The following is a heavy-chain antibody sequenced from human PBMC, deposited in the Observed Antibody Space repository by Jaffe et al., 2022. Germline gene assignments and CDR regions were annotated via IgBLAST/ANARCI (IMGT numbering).Heavy chain of an antibody. CDR1: GYTFTGYY. CDR3: ARVLTLSGGHYDFWSGSPPDGWFDP. V-gene: IGHV1-2*06. D-gene: IGHD3-3*01. CDR2: INPNSGGT. Sequence: QVQLVQSGAEVKKPGASVKVSCKASGYTFTGYYMHWVRQAPGQGLEWMGRINPNSGGTNYAQKFQGRVTMTRDTSISTAYMELSRLRSDDTAVYYCARVLTLSGGHYDFWSGSPPDGWFDPWGQGTLVTVSS. J-gene: IGHJ5*02.